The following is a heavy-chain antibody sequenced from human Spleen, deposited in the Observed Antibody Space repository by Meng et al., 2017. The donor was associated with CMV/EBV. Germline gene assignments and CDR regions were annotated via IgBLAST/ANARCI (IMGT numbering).Heavy chain of an antibody. J-gene: IGHJ4*02. CDR3: ARDTSSFWSPLHH. CDR1: GFTFSSYG. V-gene: IGHV3-30*02. Sequence: GESLKISCAASGFTFSSYGMHWVRQDPGKGLEWVAFIRYDGANKYYSESVKGRFTISRDFSKNTLSLQMNGLRGEDTALYFCARDTSSFWSPLHHWGQGTVVTVST. D-gene: IGHD3-3*01. CDR2: IRYDGANK.